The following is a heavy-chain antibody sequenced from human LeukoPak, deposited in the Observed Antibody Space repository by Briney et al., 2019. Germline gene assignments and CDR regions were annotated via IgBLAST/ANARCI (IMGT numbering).Heavy chain of an antibody. CDR2: ISGSGTSI. Sequence: GGSLRLSCAASGFTFSSYEMNWVRQAPGKGLEWVSYISGSGTSIYYADSVKGRFTISRDNAKNSLYLQMSSLSAEDTALYYCARVMSGSLTFDYWGQGALVTVSS. D-gene: IGHD3-10*02. J-gene: IGHJ4*02. CDR1: GFTFSSYE. CDR3: ARVMSGSLTFDY. V-gene: IGHV3-48*03.